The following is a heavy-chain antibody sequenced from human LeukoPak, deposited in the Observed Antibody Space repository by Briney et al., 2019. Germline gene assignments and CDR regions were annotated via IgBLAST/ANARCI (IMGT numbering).Heavy chain of an antibody. V-gene: IGHV1-46*01. J-gene: IGHJ5*02. Sequence: GASVKVSCKASGYTFTSYYMHWVRQAPGQGLEWMGIINPSGGSTSYAQKFQGRVTMTRDMSTSTVYMELSSLRSEDTAVYYCARALYDSSGYPTMAYWFDPWGQGTLVTVSS. D-gene: IGHD3-22*01. CDR1: GYTFTSYY. CDR2: INPSGGST. CDR3: ARALYDSSGYPTMAYWFDP.